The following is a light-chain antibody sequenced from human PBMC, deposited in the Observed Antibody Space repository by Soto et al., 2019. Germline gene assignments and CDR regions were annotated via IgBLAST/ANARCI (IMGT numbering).Light chain of an antibody. Sequence: EIVLTQSPGTLSLSPGERATLSCRASQSVSSSYLAWYQQKPGQAPRLLIYDASIRAPGIPDRFSGSGSGTDFTLTISRLEPEDFAVYYCQQYGRSPGVAFGGGTKVEIK. V-gene: IGKV3-20*01. J-gene: IGKJ4*01. CDR3: QQYGRSPGVA. CDR1: QSVSSSY. CDR2: DAS.